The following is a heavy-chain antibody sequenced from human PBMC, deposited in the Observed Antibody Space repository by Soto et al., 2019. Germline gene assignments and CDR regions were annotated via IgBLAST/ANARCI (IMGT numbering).Heavy chain of an antibody. D-gene: IGHD3-9*01. Sequence: EVQLLESGGGLVQPGGSLRLSCAASGFTFSSYVMSWVRQAPGKGLEWVSGISGSSSYIYYADSVKGRFTISRDNAKNSLYLQMNSLRAEDTAVYYCARDWPDWLLGAFDIWGQGTMVTVSS. CDR2: ISGSSSYI. CDR1: GFTFSSYV. J-gene: IGHJ3*02. CDR3: ARDWPDWLLGAFDI. V-gene: IGHV3-21*03.